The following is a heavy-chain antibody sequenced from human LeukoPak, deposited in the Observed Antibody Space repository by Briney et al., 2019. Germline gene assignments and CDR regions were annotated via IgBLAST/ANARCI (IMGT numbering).Heavy chain of an antibody. D-gene: IGHD3-3*01. J-gene: IGHJ4*02. V-gene: IGHV3-66*01. CDR2: IYSGGST. Sequence: PGGSLRLSCAASGFTVSSNYMSWVRQAPGKGLEWVSVIYSGGSTYYADSVKGRFTISRDNSKNTLYLQMNSLRAEDTAVFYCARFPAGGVVIRKYYFDYWGQGTLVTVSS. CDR1: GFTVSSNY. CDR3: ARFPAGGVVIRKYYFDY.